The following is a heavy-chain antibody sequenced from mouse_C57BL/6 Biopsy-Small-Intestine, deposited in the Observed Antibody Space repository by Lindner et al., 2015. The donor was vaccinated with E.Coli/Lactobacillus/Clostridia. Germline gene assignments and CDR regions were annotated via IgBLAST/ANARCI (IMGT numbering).Heavy chain of an antibody. V-gene: IGHV1-85*01. CDR1: GYTFTNYD. J-gene: IGHJ2*01. CDR3: AREGPFDY. CDR2: IYPRDGST. Sequence: VQLQESGPELVKPGASVKLSCKASGYTFTNYDINWVKQRPGQGLEWIGWIYPRDGSTKYNEKFKGKATLTVDTSSSTAYMELHSLTSEDSAVYFCAREGPFDYWGQGTTLTVSS.